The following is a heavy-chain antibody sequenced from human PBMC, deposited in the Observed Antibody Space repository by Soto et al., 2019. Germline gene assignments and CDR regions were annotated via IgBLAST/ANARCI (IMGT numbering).Heavy chain of an antibody. Sequence: PGGSLRLSCAASGFTFSSYSISWVRQAPWKGLEWVSAISGSGGSTYYADSVKGRFNISRDNSKNTLYLQMNRLRAEDTAVYYCAKMGPPYYYDSSGYDYAFDIWGKGTMVPVSS. V-gene: IGHV3-23*01. CDR2: ISGSGGST. CDR1: GFTFSSYS. CDR3: AKMGPPYYYDSSGYDYAFDI. D-gene: IGHD3-22*01. J-gene: IGHJ3*02.